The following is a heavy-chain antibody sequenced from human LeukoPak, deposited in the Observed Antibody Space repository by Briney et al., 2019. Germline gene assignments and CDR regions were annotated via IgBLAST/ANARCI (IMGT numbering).Heavy chain of an antibody. V-gene: IGHV4-59*01. CDR2: IYYSGST. CDR1: GGSISSYY. J-gene: IGHJ6*03. CDR3: ARVPSYYYYMDV. Sequence: PSETLSLTCTVSGGSISSYYLSWIRQPPGKGLEWIGYIYYSGSTNYNPSLKSRVTISVDTSKNQFSLKLSSVTAADKAVYYCARVPSYYYYMDVWGKGTTVTVSS.